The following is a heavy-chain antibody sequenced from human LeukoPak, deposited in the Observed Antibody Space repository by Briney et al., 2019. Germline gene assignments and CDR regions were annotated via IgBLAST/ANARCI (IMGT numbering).Heavy chain of an antibody. Sequence: GESLKISCKGSGNRFTSYWIGWVRQMPGKGLEWMGIIYPGDSDTRYSPSFQGQVTISADKSISTAYLQWSSLKASDTAMHYCGRGGYYRGGIFYYYFDYWGQGTLVTVSS. CDR2: IYPGDSDT. V-gene: IGHV5-51*01. D-gene: IGHD2-15*01. CDR1: GNRFTSYW. J-gene: IGHJ4*02. CDR3: GRGGYYRGGIFYYYFDY.